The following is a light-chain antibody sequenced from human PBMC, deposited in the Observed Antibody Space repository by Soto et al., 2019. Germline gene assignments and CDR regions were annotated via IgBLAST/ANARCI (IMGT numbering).Light chain of an antibody. CDR3: QQYGSSPRT. CDR2: GAS. CDR1: QSVSSSY. J-gene: IGKJ1*01. Sequence: EIVLTQSPGTLSLSPGERAALSCRASQSVSSSYLAWYQQKTGQAPRLLIYGASSRATGIPDRFSGSGYGTDFTLTISRLEPEDFAVYYCQQYGSSPRTFGQGTKVDIK. V-gene: IGKV3-20*01.